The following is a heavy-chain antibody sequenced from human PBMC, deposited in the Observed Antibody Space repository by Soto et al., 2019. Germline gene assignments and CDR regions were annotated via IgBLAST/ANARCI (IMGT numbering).Heavy chain of an antibody. J-gene: IGHJ4*02. V-gene: IGHV3-30*18. CDR2: ISYDGNNQ. Sequence: QVQLVESGGGVVQPGRSLRLSCATSGLTFSSFGMHWVRQAPGKGLEWVAAISYDGNNQYYADSVKGRFTISRDNSKNTLYLQMSSQRAEDTAVFYCAKAVSSTWYHGLDYWGQGTLVTVSS. CDR1: GLTFSSFG. D-gene: IGHD6-13*01. CDR3: AKAVSSTWYHGLDY.